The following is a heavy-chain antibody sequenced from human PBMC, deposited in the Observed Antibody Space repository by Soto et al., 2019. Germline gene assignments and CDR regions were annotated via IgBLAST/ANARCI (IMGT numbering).Heavy chain of an antibody. V-gene: IGHV3-66*01. J-gene: IGHJ4*02. CDR3: ARNVPVTALGY. D-gene: IGHD4-17*01. Sequence: GGSLRLSCAASGVTVGNNYMSWVRQAPGKGLEWVSVTYSGGDTRYAVSVKGRFTMSRDSTKNTVYLQMDSLRAEDTAVYFCARNVPVTALGYWGQGTLVTVSS. CDR2: TYSGGDT. CDR1: GVTVGNNY.